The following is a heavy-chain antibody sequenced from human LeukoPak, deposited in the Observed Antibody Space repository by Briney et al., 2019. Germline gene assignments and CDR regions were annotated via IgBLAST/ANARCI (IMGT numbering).Heavy chain of an antibody. V-gene: IGHV3-64*01. CDR1: GFTFSSYA. Sequence: GGSLSLSCVASGFTFSSYAMHWVRQAPGKGLEYVSAISSNGRSTYYANSVKGRFTISRDNSKNTLYLQMGSLRTEDMAVYYCARVLGGHTNGLDYWGQGTLVTVSS. CDR3: ARVLGGHTNGLDY. J-gene: IGHJ4*02. D-gene: IGHD2-8*01. CDR2: ISSNGRST.